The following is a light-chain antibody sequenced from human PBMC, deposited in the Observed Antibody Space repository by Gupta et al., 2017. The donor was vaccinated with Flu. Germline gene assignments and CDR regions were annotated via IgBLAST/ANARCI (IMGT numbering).Light chain of an antibody. V-gene: IGLV3-10*01. CDR3: FSEDRNGKHRV. J-gene: IGLJ3*02. CDR1: AFPKNY. CDR2: EDI. Sequence: GQMARITCSGDAFPKNYAYWYHLTSGQAPRLVIYEDIKRPSGIPQRFAGSTSGALANLTISGAQVEDEGDDFCFSEDRNGKHRVFGGGTKVAVL.